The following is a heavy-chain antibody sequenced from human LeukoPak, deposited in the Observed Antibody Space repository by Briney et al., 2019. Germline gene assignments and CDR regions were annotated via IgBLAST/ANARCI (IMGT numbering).Heavy chain of an antibody. Sequence: SETLSLTCTVSGDSFSSVTDYWAWIRQPPGKGLEWIASVDYSGGTYYNPSLESRVAISADMSKNQFSLKLTSVTGADTAVYYCAGERGEEYSSGWYKTNYFDNWGQGNLVTVSS. V-gene: IGHV4-39*07. CDR3: AGERGEEYSSGWYKTNYFDN. J-gene: IGHJ4*02. CDR1: GDSFSSVTDY. D-gene: IGHD6-19*01. CDR2: VDYSGGT.